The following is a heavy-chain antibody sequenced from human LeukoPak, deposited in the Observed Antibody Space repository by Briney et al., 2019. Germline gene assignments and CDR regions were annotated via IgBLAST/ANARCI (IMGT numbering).Heavy chain of an antibody. Sequence: GGSLRLSCAAPGFTLRSYDMSWVRQAPGKGLEWVAATSGSGVNSYYADSVRGRFTISRDNSQNTLYLQMDSLQAEDTALYYCAKEYSGYDFDYWGQGTLVTVSS. CDR1: GFTLRSYD. V-gene: IGHV3-23*01. D-gene: IGHD5-12*01. CDR3: AKEYSGYDFDY. J-gene: IGHJ4*02. CDR2: TSGSGVNS.